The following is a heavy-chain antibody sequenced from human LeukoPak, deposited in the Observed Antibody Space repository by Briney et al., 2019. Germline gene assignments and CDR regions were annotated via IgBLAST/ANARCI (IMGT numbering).Heavy chain of an antibody. Sequence: GGSLRLSCAASGFTFSSYNMNWVRQAPGKGLEWVSYISSSSSTIYYADSVKGRFTISRDNAKNSLYLQMNSLRAEDTAVYYCAAKGNGYSGIYVFAHWGQGTLVTVSS. CDR3: AAKGNGYSGIYVFAH. V-gene: IGHV3-48*04. CDR2: ISSSSSTI. CDR1: GFTFSSYN. J-gene: IGHJ4*02. D-gene: IGHD5/OR15-5a*01.